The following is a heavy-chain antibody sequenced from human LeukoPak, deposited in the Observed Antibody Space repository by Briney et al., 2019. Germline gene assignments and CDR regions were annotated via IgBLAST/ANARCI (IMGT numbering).Heavy chain of an antibody. CDR3: ARGFVFDY. Sequence: ETLSLTCTVSGGSISSSSYYWGWIRQAPGKGLEWVANIKQDGSEKYYVDSVKGRFTIPRDNAKNSLYLQMNSLRAEDTAVYYCARGFVFDYWGQGTLVTVSS. V-gene: IGHV3-7*04. CDR2: IKQDGSEK. J-gene: IGHJ4*02. CDR1: GGSISSSSYY.